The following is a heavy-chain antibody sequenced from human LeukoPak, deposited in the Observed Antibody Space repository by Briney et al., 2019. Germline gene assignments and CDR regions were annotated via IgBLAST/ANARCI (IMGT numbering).Heavy chain of an antibody. CDR1: GFTFSNYC. CDR2: IWYGGSNK. CDR3: AKDQTEGYYYYYMDV. V-gene: IGHV3-30*18. Sequence: GRSLRLSCAASGFTFSNYCMHWVRQAPGKGLEWVAVIWYGGSNKYYADSGKGRFTISRDNSKNTLYLQMNSLRAEDTAVYYCAKDQTEGYYYYYMDVWGKGTTVTVSS. D-gene: IGHD1-1*01. J-gene: IGHJ6*03.